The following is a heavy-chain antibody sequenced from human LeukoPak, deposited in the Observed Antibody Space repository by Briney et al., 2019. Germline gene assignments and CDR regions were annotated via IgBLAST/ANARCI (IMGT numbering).Heavy chain of an antibody. V-gene: IGHV4-59*08. CDR3: ARHYITGTTSLYYFDY. D-gene: IGHD1-7*01. J-gene: IGHJ4*02. CDR2: IYYSGST. CDR1: GGSISSYY. Sequence: PSETLSLTCTVSGGSISSYYWSWIRQPPGKGLEWIGYIYYSGSTNYNPSLKSRVTISVDTSKNQFSLKLSSVTAADTAVYYCARHYITGTTSLYYFDYWGQGTLVTVS.